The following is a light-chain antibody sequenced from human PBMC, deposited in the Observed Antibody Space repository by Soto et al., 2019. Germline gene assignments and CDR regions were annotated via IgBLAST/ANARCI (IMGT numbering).Light chain of an antibody. CDR3: QQYDNLPRRT. Sequence: DIQMTQSPSSLSASVGDRVTITCQASQDITNYLNWYQQKPGKAPKRLIYAASNLEIGVPSRFSGSGSGTDFTFTISSLQPEDIATYYCQQYDNLPRRTFGQGTKLEIK. V-gene: IGKV1-33*01. CDR2: AAS. CDR1: QDITNY. J-gene: IGKJ2*01.